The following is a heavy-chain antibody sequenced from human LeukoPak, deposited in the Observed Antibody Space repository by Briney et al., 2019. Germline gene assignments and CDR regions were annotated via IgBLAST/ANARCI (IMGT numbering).Heavy chain of an antibody. Sequence: SETLSLTCPVSGGSITSNYWSWIRQPAGKGLEWIGHIYPTGSTNYNPSLKSRVTMSVETSKNQSSLKLTSVTAADTAVYYCAKDPSGTRGWFDPWGQGTLVTVSS. V-gene: IGHV4-4*07. J-gene: IGHJ5*02. CDR1: GGSITSNY. CDR2: IYPTGST. D-gene: IGHD2-2*01. CDR3: AKDPSGTRGWFDP.